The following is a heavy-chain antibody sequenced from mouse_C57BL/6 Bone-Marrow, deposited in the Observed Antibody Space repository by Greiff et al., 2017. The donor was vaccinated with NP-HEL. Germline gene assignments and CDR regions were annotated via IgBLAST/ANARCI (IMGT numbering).Heavy chain of an antibody. CDR3: ARAFFRTDYWYFDV. CDR2: ISYDGSN. J-gene: IGHJ1*03. CDR1: GYSITSGYY. Sequence: EVQLQESGPGLVKPSQSLSLTCSVTGYSITSGYYWNWIRQFPGNKLEWMGYISYDGSNNYNPSLKNRISITRDTSKNQFFLKLNSVTTEDTATYYCARAFFRTDYWYFDVWGTGTTVTVSS. V-gene: IGHV3-6*01.